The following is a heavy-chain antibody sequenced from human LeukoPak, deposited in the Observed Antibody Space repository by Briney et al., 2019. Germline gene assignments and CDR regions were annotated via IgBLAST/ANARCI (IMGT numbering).Heavy chain of an antibody. V-gene: IGHV1-2*02. CDR3: AKVAFDSSGYQYYSDS. CDR1: GYTFTDYY. Sequence: ASVTVSCKASGYTFTDYYMRWVRQVPGQGLEWVGWFNPTGGGSHLAQKFQGRVALTMDASINTAYLDVIRLRSDDTAFYYCAKVAFDSSGYQYYSDSWGQGSLVTASS. CDR2: FNPTGGGS. D-gene: IGHD3-22*01. J-gene: IGHJ4*02.